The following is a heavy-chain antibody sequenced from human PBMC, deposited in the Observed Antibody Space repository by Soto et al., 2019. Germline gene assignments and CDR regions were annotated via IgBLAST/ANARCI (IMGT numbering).Heavy chain of an antibody. Sequence: QVQLQESGPGLVKPSQTLSLTCTVSGSSISSAGYYWSWIRQHPGKGLEWIGYIYYSGNTYYNPSLMSLVIISVDMSKNRSSLNPTSVTAADTPVYYCARAIVGNYYDYWGQGTLVTVSS. J-gene: IGHJ4*02. CDR1: GSSISSAGYY. CDR3: ARAIVGNYYDY. V-gene: IGHV4-31*01. D-gene: IGHD3-16*02. CDR2: IYYSGNT.